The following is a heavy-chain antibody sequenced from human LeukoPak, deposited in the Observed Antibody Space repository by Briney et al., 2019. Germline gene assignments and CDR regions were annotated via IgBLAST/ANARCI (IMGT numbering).Heavy chain of an antibody. D-gene: IGHD3-16*01. CDR1: GFTFSSYW. Sequence: GGSLRLSCAASGFTFSSYWMHWVRQAPGKGLVWVSRINSDGSSTSYADSVKGRFTISRDNAKNTLYLQMNSLRAEDTAVYYCARAGGEVRVFDPWGQGTLVTVSS. CDR2: INSDGSST. CDR3: ARAGGEVRVFDP. V-gene: IGHV3-74*01. J-gene: IGHJ5*02.